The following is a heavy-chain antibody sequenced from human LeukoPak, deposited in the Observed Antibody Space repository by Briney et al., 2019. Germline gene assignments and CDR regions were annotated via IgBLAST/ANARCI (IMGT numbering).Heavy chain of an antibody. D-gene: IGHD3-10*01. J-gene: IGHJ4*02. V-gene: IGHV3-30*03. CDR3: ASNSPTADGYYSFDY. Sequence: GGALRLSCAASGFTLSRYGLHWGRPAPSKGVEWGGVISYDGSNKYYADSVKGRFTISRDNSKNTLYLQMNSLRAEDTAVYYCASNSPTADGYYSFDYWGQGTLVTVSS. CDR1: GFTLSRYG. CDR2: ISYDGSNK.